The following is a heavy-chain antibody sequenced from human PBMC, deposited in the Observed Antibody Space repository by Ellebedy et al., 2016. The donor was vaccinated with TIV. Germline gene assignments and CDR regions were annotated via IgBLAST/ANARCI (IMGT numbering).Heavy chain of an antibody. CDR3: ARVPLPGKADY. Sequence: ASVKVSCXTSGYTFTTYGISWVRQAPGKGLEWVGRISTYSAKRNYAQKFRDRVTMTKDTSTSTAYMELRSLRSDDTAVYYCARVPLPGKADYWGQGTLVTVSS. CDR1: GYTFTTYG. CDR2: ISTYSAKR. J-gene: IGHJ4*02. D-gene: IGHD3-9*01. V-gene: IGHV1-18*01.